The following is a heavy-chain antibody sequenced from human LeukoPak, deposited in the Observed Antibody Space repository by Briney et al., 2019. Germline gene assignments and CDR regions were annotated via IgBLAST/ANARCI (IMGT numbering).Heavy chain of an antibody. J-gene: IGHJ4*02. Sequence: GGSLRLSCAASGFTFSSYEMSWVRQAPGKGLEWVSYISSSGSTIYYADSVKGRFTISRDNAKNSLYLQMNSLRAEDTAVYYCARVRMATTTDWGQGTLVTVSS. D-gene: IGHD5-24*01. CDR2: ISSSGSTI. CDR3: ARVRMATTTD. V-gene: IGHV3-48*03. CDR1: GFTFSSYE.